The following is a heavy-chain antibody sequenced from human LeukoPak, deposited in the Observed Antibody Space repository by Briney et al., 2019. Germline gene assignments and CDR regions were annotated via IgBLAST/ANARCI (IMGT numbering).Heavy chain of an antibody. J-gene: IGHJ6*03. CDR3: RKGELHYYYMDV. V-gene: IGHV3-43D*03. Sequence: GLSLTLSCAASGFTFDDYAMHWVRQAPGNRLEWVALICWDGGSTYYADSLKGRFTIPRDNSKNSLYLQMNSLRAEDTALYYGRKGELHYYYMDVWGKGNTVTVSS. CDR2: ICWDGGST. D-gene: IGHD3-10*01. CDR1: GFTFDDYA.